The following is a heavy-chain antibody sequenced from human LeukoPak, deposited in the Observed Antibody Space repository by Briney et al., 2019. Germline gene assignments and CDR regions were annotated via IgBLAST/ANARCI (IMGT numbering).Heavy chain of an antibody. J-gene: IGHJ4*02. CDR2: IRDSGGNT. CDR1: GFSFGDHG. V-gene: IGHV3-23*01. Sequence: PGGSLRLSCEASGFSFGDHGMAWVRQAPGKGLEWVSSIRDSGGNTYQGDSLEGRFTISRDNSKNTLYLQMNSLRADDTASYYCARHVDSGGNFYFDYWGQGTLVTVSS. CDR3: ARHVDSGGNFYFDY. D-gene: IGHD4-17*01.